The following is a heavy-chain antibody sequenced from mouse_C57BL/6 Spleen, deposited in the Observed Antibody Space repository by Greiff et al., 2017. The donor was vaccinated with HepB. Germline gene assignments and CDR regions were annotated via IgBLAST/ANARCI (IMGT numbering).Heavy chain of an antibody. CDR1: GYAFSSYW. CDR2: IYPGDGDT. Sequence: VQLQESGAELVKPGASVKISCKASGYAFSSYWMNWVKQRPGKGLEWIGQIYPGDGDTNYNGKFKGKATLTADKSSSTAYMQLSSLTSEDSAVYFCARRYDYEGFAYWGQGTLVTVSA. CDR3: ARRYDYEGFAY. J-gene: IGHJ3*01. D-gene: IGHD2-4*01. V-gene: IGHV1-80*01.